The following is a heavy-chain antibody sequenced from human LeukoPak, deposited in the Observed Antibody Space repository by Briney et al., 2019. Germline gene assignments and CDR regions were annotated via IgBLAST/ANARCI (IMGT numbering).Heavy chain of an antibody. CDR3: AKSIAVATPYYYYYGMDV. CDR2: ISGSGGST. CDR1: GFTFSSYA. Sequence: GGSLRLSCAASGFTFSSYAMSWVRQAPGKGLEWVSAISGSGGSTYYADSVKGRFTISRDNSKNTLYLQMNSLRAEDTAVYYCAKSIAVATPYYYYYGMDVWAQGTTVTVSS. J-gene: IGHJ6*02. V-gene: IGHV3-23*01. D-gene: IGHD6-19*01.